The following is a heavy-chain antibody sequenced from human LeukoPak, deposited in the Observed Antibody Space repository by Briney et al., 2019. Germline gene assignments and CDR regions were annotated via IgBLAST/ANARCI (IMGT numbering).Heavy chain of an antibody. V-gene: IGHV4-39*07. CDR3: ARIRGGPIAATGTGTYNWFDP. CDR2: IYYSGST. D-gene: IGHD6-13*01. J-gene: IGHJ5*02. Sequence: SETLSLTCTVSGGSISSTSYYWGWIRQPPGKGLVWIGSIYYSGSTNYNPSLKSRVTISVDTSKNQFSLKLSSVTAADTAVYYCARIRGGPIAATGTGTYNWFDPWGQGTLVTVSS. CDR1: GGSISSTSYY.